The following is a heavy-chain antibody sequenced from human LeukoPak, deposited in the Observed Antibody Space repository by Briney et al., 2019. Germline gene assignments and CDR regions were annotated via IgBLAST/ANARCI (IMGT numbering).Heavy chain of an antibody. CDR3: ARDFIYYDSSGYYGSWFDP. CDR2: IYYSGST. V-gene: IGHV4-59*01. CDR1: GGSISSYY. Sequence: SETLSLTCTVSGGSISSYYWSWIRQPPGKGLEWIGYIYYSGSTNYNPSLKSRVTISVDTSKNQFSLKLSSVTAADTAVYYCARDFIYYDSSGYYGSWFDPWGQGTLVTVSS. J-gene: IGHJ5*02. D-gene: IGHD3-22*01.